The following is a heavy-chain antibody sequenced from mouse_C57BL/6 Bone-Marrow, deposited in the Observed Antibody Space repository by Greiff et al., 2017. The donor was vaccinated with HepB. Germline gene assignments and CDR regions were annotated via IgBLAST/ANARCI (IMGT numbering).Heavy chain of an antibody. CDR3: ARVQLRSWFAY. CDR1: GYTFTDYY. V-gene: IGHV1-19*01. D-gene: IGHD3-2*02. Sequence: EVQLQQSGPVLVKPGASVKMSCKASGYTFTDYYMNWVKQSHGKSLEWIGVINPYNGGTSYNQKFKGKATLTVDKSSSTAYMELNSLTSEDSAVYYCARVQLRSWFAYWGQGNLVTVSA. J-gene: IGHJ3*01. CDR2: INPYNGGT.